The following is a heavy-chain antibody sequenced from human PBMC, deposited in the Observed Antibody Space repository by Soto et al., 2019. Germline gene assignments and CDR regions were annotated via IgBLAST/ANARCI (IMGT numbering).Heavy chain of an antibody. CDR1: GYSFTSYW. Sequence: PGESLKISCKGSGYSFTSYWIGWVRQMPGKGLEWMGIIYPGDSDTRYSPSFQGQVTISADKSISTAYLQWSSLKASDTAMYYCARPLVAGTNYYYYGMDVWGQGTTVTVSS. CDR2: IYPGDSDT. J-gene: IGHJ6*02. CDR3: ARPLVAGTNYYYYGMDV. V-gene: IGHV5-51*01. D-gene: IGHD6-19*01.